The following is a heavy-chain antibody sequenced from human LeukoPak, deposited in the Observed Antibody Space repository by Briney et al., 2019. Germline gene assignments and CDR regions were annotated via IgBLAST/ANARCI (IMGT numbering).Heavy chain of an antibody. V-gene: IGHV1-8*01. CDR1: GYTFTSYD. CDR2: MNLNSGNT. J-gene: IGHJ5*02. Sequence: ASVKVSCKASGYTFTSYDINWVRQATGQGLEWMGWMNLNSGNTGYAQKFQGRVTMTRNTSISTAYMELSSLRSEDTAVYYCARGDCSSTSCYTNWFDPWGQGTLVTVSS. CDR3: ARGDCSSTSCYTNWFDP. D-gene: IGHD2-2*01.